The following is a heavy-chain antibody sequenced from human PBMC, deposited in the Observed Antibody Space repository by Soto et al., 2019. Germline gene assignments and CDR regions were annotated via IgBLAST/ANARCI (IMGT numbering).Heavy chain of an antibody. D-gene: IGHD3-22*01. CDR1: GASFSGYY. CDR3: ARRYDSSGYYAY. CDR2: INHSGRT. J-gene: IGHJ4*02. Sequence: QVQLQQWGAGLLKPSETLSLTCAVYGASFSGYYWCWIHQPPGKGLEWIGEINHSGRTNYNPSLKRRVTISVDTTNNNFSPKRRSGTAADTAVYYSARRYDSSGYYAYCGQGTLVTVSS. V-gene: IGHV4-34*01.